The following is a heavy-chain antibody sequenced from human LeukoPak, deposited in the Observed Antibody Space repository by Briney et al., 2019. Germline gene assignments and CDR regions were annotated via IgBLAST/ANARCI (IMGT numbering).Heavy chain of an antibody. J-gene: IGHJ5*02. CDR3: ARDIAAAGAASFDP. D-gene: IGHD6-13*01. CDR2: INPNSGGT. CDR1: GYTFTGYY. V-gene: IGHV1-2*02. Sequence: ASVKVSCKASGYTFTGYYMHWVRQAPGQGLEWMGWINPNSGGTNYAQKFQGRVTMTRDTSISTAYMELSRLRSDDTAVYYCARDIAAAGAASFDPWGQGTLVTVSS.